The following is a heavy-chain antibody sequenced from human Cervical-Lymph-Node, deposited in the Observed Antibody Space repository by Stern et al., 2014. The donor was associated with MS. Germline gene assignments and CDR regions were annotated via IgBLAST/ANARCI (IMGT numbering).Heavy chain of an antibody. J-gene: IGHJ4*02. CDR3: ARADSSGYLFHY. Sequence: QLQLQESGPGLVKPSQTLSLTCTVSGGSISSGDYFWTWIRQHPGKGLEYIGYIYNTGSTYYNPSLQSRVTISMDMSKNQFSLRLNSLTAADTAVYYCARADSSGYLFHYWGQGTLVTVSS. V-gene: IGHV4-31*03. CDR2: IYNTGST. CDR1: GGSISSGDYF. D-gene: IGHD3-22*01.